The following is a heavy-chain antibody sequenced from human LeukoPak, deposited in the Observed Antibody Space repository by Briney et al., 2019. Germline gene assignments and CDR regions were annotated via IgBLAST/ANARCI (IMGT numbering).Heavy chain of an antibody. Sequence: ASVKVSCKASGGTFSSYAIIWVRQAPGQGLEWMGGIIPIFGTANYAQKFQGRVTITADESTSTAYMELSSLRSEDTAVYYCARGQLPNCSSTSCYGGYNWFDPWGQGTLVTVSS. V-gene: IGHV1-69*13. CDR3: ARGQLPNCSSTSCYGGYNWFDP. CDR1: GGTFSSYA. CDR2: IIPIFGTA. J-gene: IGHJ5*02. D-gene: IGHD2-2*01.